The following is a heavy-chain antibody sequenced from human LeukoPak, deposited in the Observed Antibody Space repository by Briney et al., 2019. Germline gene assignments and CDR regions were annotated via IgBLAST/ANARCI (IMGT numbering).Heavy chain of an antibody. J-gene: IGHJ5*02. CDR1: GGTFSSYS. V-gene: IGHV1-69*13. Sequence: ASVKVSCKASGGTFSSYSIGWVRQAPGQGLEWMGGIIPIFGTANYAQKFQGRVSITADESTSTAYMELSSLRSEDTAVYYCARRKSYCSGGSCYNWFDPWGQGTLVTVSS. CDR3: ARRKSYCSGGSCYNWFDP. D-gene: IGHD2-15*01. CDR2: IIPIFGTA.